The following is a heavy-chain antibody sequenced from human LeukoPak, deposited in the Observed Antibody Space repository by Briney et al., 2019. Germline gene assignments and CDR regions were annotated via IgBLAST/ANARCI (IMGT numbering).Heavy chain of an antibody. D-gene: IGHD4-11*01. V-gene: IGHV3-30*02. CDR1: GFTFSSYG. Sequence: GGSLRLSCAASGFTFSSYGMHWVRQAPGKGLEWVAFIRHDGSNKYYADSVKGRFTISRDNSKNTLYLQMNSLRAEDTAVYYCAKDPPSAFYSNLGVYMDVWGKGTTVTVSS. CDR2: IRHDGSNK. CDR3: AKDPPSAFYSNLGVYMDV. J-gene: IGHJ6*03.